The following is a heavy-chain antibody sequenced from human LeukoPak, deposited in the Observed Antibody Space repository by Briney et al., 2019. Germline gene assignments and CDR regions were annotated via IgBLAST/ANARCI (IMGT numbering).Heavy chain of an antibody. Sequence: AGGSLRLSCAASGFTFSSYEMNWVRQAPGKGLEWVSYISSSGSTIYYADSVKGRFTISRDNAKNSLYLQMNSLTAEDTAVYYCTKGGAAATGTVDYFDFWGQGTLVTVSS. CDR3: TKGGAAATGTVDYFDF. D-gene: IGHD6-13*01. CDR2: ISSSGSTI. V-gene: IGHV3-48*03. J-gene: IGHJ4*02. CDR1: GFTFSSYE.